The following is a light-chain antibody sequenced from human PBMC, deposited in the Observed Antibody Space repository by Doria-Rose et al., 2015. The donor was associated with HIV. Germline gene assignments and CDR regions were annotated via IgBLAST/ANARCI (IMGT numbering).Light chain of an antibody. CDR2: DGS. V-gene: IGKV3-20*01. CDR1: QSFSSTY. J-gene: IGKJ1*01. Sequence: TQSLGTLSLSPGERATLSCRASQSFSSTYLAWYQQKPGQAHSLLIYDGSTRATGIPDRFSASGSGTDFTLTVNRLEPEDFALYYCHQYGTSWTFGQGTKVEI. CDR3: HQYGTSWT.